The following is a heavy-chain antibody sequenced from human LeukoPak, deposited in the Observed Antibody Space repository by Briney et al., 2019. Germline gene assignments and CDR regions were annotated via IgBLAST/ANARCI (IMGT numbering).Heavy chain of an antibody. J-gene: IGHJ1*01. CDR1: GYTFTSYY. CDR3: ARQYSSTTNHGYFQH. D-gene: IGHD6-13*01. Sequence: GASVKVSCKASGYTFTSYYMHWVRQAPGQGLEWMGIINPSGGSTSYAQKFQGRVTMTRDTSTSTVYMELSSLRSEDTAVYYCARQYSSTTNHGYFQHWGQGTLVTVSS. V-gene: IGHV1-46*01. CDR2: INPSGGST.